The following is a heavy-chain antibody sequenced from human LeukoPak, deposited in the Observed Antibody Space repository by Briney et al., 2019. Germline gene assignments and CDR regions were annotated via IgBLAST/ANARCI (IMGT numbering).Heavy chain of an antibody. CDR2: INHSGST. CDR1: GGSFSGYY. D-gene: IGHD3-10*01. Sequence: PSETLSLTCAVYGGSFSGYYWSWIRQPPGKGLEWIGEINHSGSTNYNPSLKSRVTISVDTSKNQFSPKLSSVTAADTAVYYCARERPRLTYGSGSYYNGYYFDYWGQGTLVTVSS. V-gene: IGHV4-34*01. J-gene: IGHJ4*02. CDR3: ARERPRLTYGSGSYYNGYYFDY.